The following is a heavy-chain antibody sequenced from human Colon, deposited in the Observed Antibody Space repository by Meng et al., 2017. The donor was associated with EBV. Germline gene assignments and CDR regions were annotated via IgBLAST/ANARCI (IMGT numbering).Heavy chain of an antibody. CDR1: GGSLSSRNW. CDR2: IYHSGST. J-gene: IGHJ4*02. Sequence: ESGPGLGKPSGTLSLTCAVSGGSLSSRNWWSWVRQPPGKGLEWIGEIYHSGSTNYNPSLKSRVTISVDESKNQFSLRLSSVTAADTAVYYCARVGAYCGGDCYHPRWGQGTLVTVSS. V-gene: IGHV4-4*02. D-gene: IGHD2-21*02. CDR3: ARVGAYCGGDCYHPR.